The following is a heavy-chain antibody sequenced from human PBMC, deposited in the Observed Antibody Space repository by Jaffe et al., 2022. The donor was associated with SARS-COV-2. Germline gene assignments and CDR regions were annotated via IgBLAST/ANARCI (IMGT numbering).Heavy chain of an antibody. CDR3: ARVRGHGDFDSLFDY. D-gene: IGHD4-17*01. V-gene: IGHV4-39*01. CDR1: GGSFSSSSFY. Sequence: QLQLQESGPGLVKPSETLSLTCTVSGGSFSSSSFYWGWIRQPPGKELEWIGSVYYRGSTSYSPSLKSRVTISVDTSKNQFFLRLSSVTAADTAVFYCARVRGHGDFDSLFDYWGQGTLVTVSS. J-gene: IGHJ4*02. CDR2: VYYRGST.